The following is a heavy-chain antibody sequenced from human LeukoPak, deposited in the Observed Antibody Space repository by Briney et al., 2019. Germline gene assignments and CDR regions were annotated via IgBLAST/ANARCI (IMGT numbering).Heavy chain of an antibody. J-gene: IGHJ4*02. D-gene: IGHD4-11*01. CDR1: GGSFSGYY. V-gene: IGHV4-34*01. Sequence: PSETLSLTCAVYGGSFSGYYWSWIRQPPGKGLEWIGEINHSGSTNYNPSLKSRVTISVDTSKNQFSLKLSSVTAADTAVYYCARGRNYSKFSDYWGQGTLVTVSS. CDR2: INHSGST. CDR3: ARGRNYSKFSDY.